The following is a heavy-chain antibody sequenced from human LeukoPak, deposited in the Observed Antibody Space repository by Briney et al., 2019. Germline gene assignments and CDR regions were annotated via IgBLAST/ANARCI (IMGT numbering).Heavy chain of an antibody. CDR1: GYSFTNYW. J-gene: IGHJ4*02. Sequence: GESLKISCKGSGYSFTNYWIGWVRQMPGKGLEWVGIIYPGDSDTRYSPSFQGQVTLSADKSISTAYLQWSSLRASDTAMYYCTVLPDTSGVDYWGQGTLVTVSS. CDR2: IYPGDSDT. CDR3: TVLPDTSGVDY. V-gene: IGHV5-51*01. D-gene: IGHD1-1*01.